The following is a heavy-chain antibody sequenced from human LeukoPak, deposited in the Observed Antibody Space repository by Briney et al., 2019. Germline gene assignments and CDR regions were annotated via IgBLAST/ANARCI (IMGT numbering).Heavy chain of an antibody. Sequence: GGSLRLSCAASGSTFSSYSMCWVRQAPGKGLEWISYISTISDTIYYADSVRGRFTISRDNAKRSLYLQMNNLRGDDTAAYYCAGQRGRVIIWFDPRGQGSLVTVSS. CDR2: ISTISDTI. V-gene: IGHV3-48*01. CDR1: GSTFSSYS. J-gene: IGHJ5*02. D-gene: IGHD2-21*01. CDR3: AGQRGRVIIWFDP.